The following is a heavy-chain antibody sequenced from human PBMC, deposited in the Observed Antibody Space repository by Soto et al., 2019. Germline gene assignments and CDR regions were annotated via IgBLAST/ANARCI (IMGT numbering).Heavy chain of an antibody. V-gene: IGHV3-48*02. CDR2: ISVSSTTI. J-gene: IGHJ4*02. Sequence: EVQLVESGGGLVQPGVSLRLSCAASGFTFSSYSMNWVRQAPGKGLEWVSYISVSSTTIYYADSVKGRFTISRDNAKYSLFLQMNSLRDEDTAVYYCARDRYVSSGYYCDYWGQGTLVTVSS. CDR3: ARDRYVSSGYYCDY. CDR1: GFTFSSYS. D-gene: IGHD3-22*01.